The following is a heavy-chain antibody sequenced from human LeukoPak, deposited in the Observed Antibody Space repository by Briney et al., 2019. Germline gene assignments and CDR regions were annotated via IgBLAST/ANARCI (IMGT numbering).Heavy chain of an antibody. CDR2: ISAYNGNT. V-gene: IGHV1-18*01. CDR3: ARGDLRITMIVVVQLPPDY. Sequence: ASVKVSCKASGYTFTSYDINWVRQAPGQGLEWMGWISAYNGNTNYAQKLQGRVTMTTDTSTSTAYMELRSLRSDDTAVYYCARGDLRITMIVVVQLPPDYWGQGTLVTVSS. D-gene: IGHD3-22*01. J-gene: IGHJ4*02. CDR1: GYTFTSYD.